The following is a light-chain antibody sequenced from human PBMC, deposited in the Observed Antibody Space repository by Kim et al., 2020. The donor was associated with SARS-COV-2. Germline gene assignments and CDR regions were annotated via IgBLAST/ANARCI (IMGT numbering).Light chain of an antibody. Sequence: SSELTQDPAVSVALGQTVRITCQGDSLRSYYASWYQQKPGQAPVLVIYGKNNRPSGIPDRFSGSSSGNTASLTITGAQAEDEADYCCNSRDSSGNHVFGTGTKVTVL. CDR2: GKN. J-gene: IGLJ1*01. CDR1: SLRSYY. CDR3: NSRDSSGNHV. V-gene: IGLV3-19*01.